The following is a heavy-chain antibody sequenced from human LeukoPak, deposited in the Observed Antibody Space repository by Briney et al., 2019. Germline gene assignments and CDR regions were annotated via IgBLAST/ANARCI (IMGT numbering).Heavy chain of an antibody. Sequence: GGPLRLPCAASGFSFSNYAMSWVRQAPARGPAWVSRMRGGGETFYADSVQGRVTLSRDDSRNTVYLQLNNLRVEDTAIYYCAKANWVSSADAVWWGQGTQVTVSS. CDR2: MRGGGET. CDR3: AKANWVSSADAVW. CDR1: GFSFSNYA. V-gene: IGHV3-23*01. J-gene: IGHJ4*02. D-gene: IGHD3-16*01.